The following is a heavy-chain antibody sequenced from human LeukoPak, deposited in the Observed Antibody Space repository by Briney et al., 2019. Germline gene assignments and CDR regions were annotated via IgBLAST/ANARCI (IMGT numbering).Heavy chain of an antibody. V-gene: IGHV3-74*01. CDR2: IKTDGSIT. CDR3: AKSLTVTMGSHTGFDY. CDR1: GFSFSVYW. D-gene: IGHD4-17*01. Sequence: GGSLRLSCAASGFSFSVYWMHWVRQAPGKGPVWVSRIKTDGSITDYADFVKGRFTISRDNAKNTLYLQMNSLRAEDTAVYYCAKSLTVTMGSHTGFDYWGQGTLVTVSS. J-gene: IGHJ4*02.